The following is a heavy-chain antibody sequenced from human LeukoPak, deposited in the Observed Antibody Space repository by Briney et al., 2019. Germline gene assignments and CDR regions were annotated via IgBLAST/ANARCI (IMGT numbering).Heavy chain of an antibody. CDR2: IKSKTDGGTT. D-gene: IGHD6-19*01. V-gene: IGHV3-15*01. J-gene: IGHJ4*02. CDR1: GFTFSNAW. CDR3: TTVGSSLGVAGHDY. Sequence: KSGGSLRLSCAASGFTFSNAWMSWVRQAPGKGLEWVGRIKSKTDGGTTDYTAPVKGRFTISRDDSKNTLYLQMNSLKIEDTAVYYCTTVGSSLGVAGHDYWGQGTLVTVSS.